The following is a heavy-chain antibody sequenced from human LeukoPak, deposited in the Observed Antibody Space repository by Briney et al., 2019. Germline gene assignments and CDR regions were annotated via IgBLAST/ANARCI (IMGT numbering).Heavy chain of an antibody. CDR1: GFTFSSYA. V-gene: IGHV3-23*01. CDR3: AKGHTTTFGVVIRSYYYMDV. J-gene: IGHJ6*03. Sequence: GGSLRLSCAASGFTFSSYAMSWVRQAPGKGLEWVSAFSGSGGRTYYADSVKGRFTISRDNSKSTLYLQMNSLRAEDTAVYYCAKGHTTTFGVVIRSYYYMDVWGKGTTVTVS. CDR2: FSGSGGRT. D-gene: IGHD3-3*01.